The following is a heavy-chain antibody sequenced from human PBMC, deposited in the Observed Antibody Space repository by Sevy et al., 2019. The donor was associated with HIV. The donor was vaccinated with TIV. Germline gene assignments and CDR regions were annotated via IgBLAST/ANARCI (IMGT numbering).Heavy chain of an antibody. D-gene: IGHD1-7*01. CDR1: GYTFTSHS. V-gene: IGHV1-46*01. CDR2: INPSGGST. CDR3: ARDFHCHYAGGTLFY. Sequence: ASVKVSCKASGYTFTSHSIHWVRQAPGQGLEWIGIINPSGGSTSYAQKFQGRVTMTRDTSTSTVYMDLSSLRSEDTAVYYCARDFHCHYAGGTLFYWGHGTLVTVSS. J-gene: IGHJ4*01.